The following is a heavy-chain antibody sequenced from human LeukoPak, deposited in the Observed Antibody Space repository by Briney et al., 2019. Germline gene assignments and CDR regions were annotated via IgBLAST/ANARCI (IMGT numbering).Heavy chain of an antibody. J-gene: IGHJ4*02. V-gene: IGHV1-2*02. CDR3: ARVDAFGCSSTSCYRYPFDY. D-gene: IGHD2-2*01. Sequence: ASVKVSCKASGYTFTGYYMHWVRQAPGQGLEWMGWINPNSGGTYYAQKFQGRVTITADKSTSTAYMELSSLRSEDTAVYYCARVDAFGCSSTSCYRYPFDYWGQGTLVTVSS. CDR2: INPNSGGT. CDR1: GYTFTGYY.